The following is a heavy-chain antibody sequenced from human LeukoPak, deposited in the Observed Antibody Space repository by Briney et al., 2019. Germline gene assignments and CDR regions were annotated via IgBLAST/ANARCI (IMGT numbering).Heavy chain of an antibody. CDR1: GYTFTSYA. D-gene: IGHD5-18*01. J-gene: IGHJ6*02. V-gene: IGHV7-4-1*02. Sequence: ASVKVSCKASGYTFTSYAMNWVRQAPGQGLEWMGWINTNTGNPTYAQGFTGRFVFSLDTSVSTAYLQISSLKAEDTAVYYCAREKDTAMPYGMDVWGQGTTVTVSS. CDR2: INTNTGNP. CDR3: AREKDTAMPYGMDV.